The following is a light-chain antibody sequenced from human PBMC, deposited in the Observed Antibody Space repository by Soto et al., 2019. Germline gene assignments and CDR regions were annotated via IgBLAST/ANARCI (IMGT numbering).Light chain of an antibody. J-gene: IGKJ4*01. CDR2: GAS. Sequence: EIVMTQSPATLSLSPGEIVTLSCWASQSLKTAGQSFSDYLAWYQQKPGQPPRLLIRGASIRATGAPARFSGSGSGTEFTRTISSLQSEDFAVYFCQQYALWPLTFGGGTNVEIK. V-gene: IGKV3-15*01. CDR1: QSLKTAGQSFSDY. CDR3: QQYALWPLT.